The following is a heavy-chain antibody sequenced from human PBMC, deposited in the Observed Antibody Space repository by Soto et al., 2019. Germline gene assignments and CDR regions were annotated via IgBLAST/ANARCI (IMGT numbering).Heavy chain of an antibody. CDR3: SLGVRYFDWLFH. D-gene: IGHD3-9*01. J-gene: IGHJ4*02. V-gene: IGHV3-15*01. Sequence: GSLRLSCAASGFTFSSYAMSWVRQAPGKGLEWVGRIKSKTDGGTTDYAAPVKGRFTISRDDSKNTLYLQMNSLKTEDTAVYYCSLGVRYFDWLFHWGQGTLVTVSS. CDR1: GFTFSSYA. CDR2: IKSKTDGGTT.